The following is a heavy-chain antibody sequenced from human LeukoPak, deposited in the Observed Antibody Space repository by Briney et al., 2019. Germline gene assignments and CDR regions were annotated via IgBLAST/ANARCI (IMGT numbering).Heavy chain of an antibody. CDR3: ARWAGATSYYFDY. V-gene: IGHV3-64*01. J-gene: IGHJ4*02. D-gene: IGHD5-24*01. Sequence: GGSLRLSCAASGLTFSSYNMNWVRQAPGKGLEYVSAISSNGGSTYYVNSVKGRFTISRDNSKNTLYLQMGSLRAEDMAVYYCARWAGATSYYFDYWGQGTLVTVSS. CDR1: GLTFSSYN. CDR2: ISSNGGST.